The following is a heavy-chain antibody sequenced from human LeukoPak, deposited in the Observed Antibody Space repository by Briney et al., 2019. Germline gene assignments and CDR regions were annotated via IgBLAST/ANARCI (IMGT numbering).Heavy chain of an antibody. CDR2: INPNSGGT. CDR3: ARVRVGATRVSWFDP. D-gene: IGHD1-26*01. Sequence: ASVKVSCKASGYTFTGYYMHWVRQAPGQGLEWMGWINPNSGGTNYAQKFQGRVTMTRDTSISTAYMELSRLRSDDTAVYYCARVRVGATRVSWFDPWGQGTLVTVSS. J-gene: IGHJ5*02. V-gene: IGHV1-2*02. CDR1: GYTFTGYY.